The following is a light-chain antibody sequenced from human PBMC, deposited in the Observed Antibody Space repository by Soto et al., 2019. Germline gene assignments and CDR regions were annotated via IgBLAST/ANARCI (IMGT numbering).Light chain of an antibody. CDR1: QSVSSY. CDR2: DAS. CDR3: QQYNNWPLA. J-gene: IGKJ5*01. V-gene: IGKV3D-15*01. Sequence: SPATLSLSPGERATLSCRASQSVSSYLAWYQQKPGQAPRLLIYDASNRATGIPARFSGSGSGTEFTLTISSLQSEDFAVYYCQQYNNWPLAFGQGTRLEIK.